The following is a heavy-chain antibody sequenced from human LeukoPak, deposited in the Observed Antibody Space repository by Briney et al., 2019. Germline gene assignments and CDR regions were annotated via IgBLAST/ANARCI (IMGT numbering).Heavy chain of an antibody. Sequence: GGSLRLSCAASGFTFNRYVMAWVRQAPGKGLDWVSVISGDGEKTYYADSVKGRFVISRDNSKNTIHLQINSLRAEDTAVYYCARGGQYCGGDCFDYWGQGTLVTVSS. CDR1: GFTFNRYV. CDR2: ISGDGEKT. J-gene: IGHJ4*02. D-gene: IGHD2-21*01. CDR3: ARGGQYCGGDCFDY. V-gene: IGHV3-23*01.